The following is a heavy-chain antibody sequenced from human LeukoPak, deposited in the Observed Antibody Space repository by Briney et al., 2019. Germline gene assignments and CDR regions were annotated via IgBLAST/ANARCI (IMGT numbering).Heavy chain of an antibody. CDR2: IYFSGST. J-gene: IGHJ4*02. CDR1: GGSFSGYY. CDR3: AREFAAAGSFDY. V-gene: IGHV4-34*01. Sequence: SETLSLTCAVYGGSFSGYYWSWLRQPPGKGLEWIGTIYFSGSTYYNPSLKSRVTISVDTSKNQFSLKLSSVTAADTAVYYCAREFAAAGSFDYWGQGTLVTVSS. D-gene: IGHD6-13*01.